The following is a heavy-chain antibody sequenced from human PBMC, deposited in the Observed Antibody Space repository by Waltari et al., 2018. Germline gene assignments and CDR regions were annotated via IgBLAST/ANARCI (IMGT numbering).Heavy chain of an antibody. Sequence: EVQLLESGGGLVQPGGSLRLSCAASGFTFSSSAMSWVRQAPGKGLEWVSAISGSGGSTYYADSVKGRFTISRDNSKNTLYLQMNSLRAEDTAVYYCAKGLEPRPYYYYGMDVWGQGTTVTVSS. V-gene: IGHV3-23*01. CDR1: GFTFSSSA. D-gene: IGHD1-1*01. CDR3: AKGLEPRPYYYYGMDV. J-gene: IGHJ6*02. CDR2: ISGSGGST.